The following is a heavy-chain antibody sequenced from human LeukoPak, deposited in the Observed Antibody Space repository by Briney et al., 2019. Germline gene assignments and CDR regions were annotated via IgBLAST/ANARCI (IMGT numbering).Heavy chain of an antibody. Sequence: SETLSLTCTVSGGSISSSSYYWGWIRQPPGKGLEWIGSIYYSGSTYYNPSLKTRVTMTLDTSRNQFSLRLSSVTAADTAVYYCARDLSVYYYYYFDFWGQGTLVTVSS. CDR1: GGSISSSSYY. CDR2: IYYSGST. CDR3: ARDLSVYYYYYFDF. D-gene: IGHD3-22*01. J-gene: IGHJ4*02. V-gene: IGHV4-39*07.